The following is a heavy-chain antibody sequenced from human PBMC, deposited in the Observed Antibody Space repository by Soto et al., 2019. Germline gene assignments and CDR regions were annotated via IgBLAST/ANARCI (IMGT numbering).Heavy chain of an antibody. CDR2: IYYSGST. CDR3: ASNVVYSSSWYDYYYGMDV. J-gene: IGHJ6*02. Sequence: PSETLSLTCTVSGGSISSSSYYWGWIRQPPGKGLEWIGSIYYSGSTYYNPSLKSRVTISVDASKNQFSLKLSSVTAADTAVYYCASNVVYSSSWYDYYYGMDVWGQGTTVTVS. V-gene: IGHV4-39*01. CDR1: GGSISSSSYY. D-gene: IGHD6-13*01.